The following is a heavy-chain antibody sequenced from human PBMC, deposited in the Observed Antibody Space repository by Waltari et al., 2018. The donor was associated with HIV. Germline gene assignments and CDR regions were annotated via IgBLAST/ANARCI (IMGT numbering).Heavy chain of an antibody. CDR2: ISSSSSTI. CDR1: GFTFSSYS. D-gene: IGHD1-1*01. J-gene: IGHJ4*02. V-gene: IGHV3-48*01. Sequence: EVQLVESGGGLVQPGGSLSLSCAASGFTFSSYSMNWVRQAPGKGLEWVSYISSSSSTIYYADSVKGRFTISRDNAKNSLYLQMNSLRAEDTAVYYCARDTPTGTSDYWGQGTLVTVSS. CDR3: ARDTPTGTSDY.